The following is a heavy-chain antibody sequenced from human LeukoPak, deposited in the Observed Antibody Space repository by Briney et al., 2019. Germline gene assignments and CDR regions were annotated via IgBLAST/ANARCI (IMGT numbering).Heavy chain of an antibody. CDR2: INHSGST. D-gene: IGHD6-13*01. CDR1: GGSFSGYY. CDR3: ARAEAAPCIKYYFYYMDV. V-gene: IGHV4-34*01. Sequence: PSETLSLTCAVYGGSFSGYYWSWLRQPPGKGLEWIGEINHSGSTNYNPSLKSRVTISVDTSKNHFSLKLSSVTAADTAVYYCARAEAAPCIKYYFYYMDVWGKGSTVTVSS. J-gene: IGHJ6*03.